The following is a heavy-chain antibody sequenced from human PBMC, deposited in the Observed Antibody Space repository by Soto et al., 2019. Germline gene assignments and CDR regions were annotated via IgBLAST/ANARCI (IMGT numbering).Heavy chain of an antibody. CDR1: GFSLSTSGVG. J-gene: IGHJ6*03. Sequence: SGPTLVKPTQTLTLTCTFSGFSLSTSGVGVGWIRQPPGKALEWLALIYWDDDKRYSPSLQSRLTITKDNSKNQVVLTMTNMDPVDTATYYCAHTEPDYGDIYYYYYMDVWGKGTTVTVSS. CDR3: AHTEPDYGDIYYYYYMDV. D-gene: IGHD4-17*01. V-gene: IGHV2-5*02. CDR2: IYWDDDK.